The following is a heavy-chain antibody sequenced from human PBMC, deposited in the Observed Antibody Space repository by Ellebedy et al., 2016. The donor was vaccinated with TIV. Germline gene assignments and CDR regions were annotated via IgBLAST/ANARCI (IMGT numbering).Heavy chain of an antibody. D-gene: IGHD2/OR15-2a*01. CDR2: IYSAGNT. CDR3: ARAGEYCDFPQNCYAMDV. Sequence: PGGSLRLSCAASGFAVSSNYMTWVRQAPGRGLEWVSLIYSAGNTNYANSVTGRFTISRDSSKNTLDLQMNSLRAEDTAVYYCARAGEYCDFPQNCYAMDVWGQGTTVTVS. V-gene: IGHV3-53*01. CDR1: GFAVSSNY. J-gene: IGHJ6*02.